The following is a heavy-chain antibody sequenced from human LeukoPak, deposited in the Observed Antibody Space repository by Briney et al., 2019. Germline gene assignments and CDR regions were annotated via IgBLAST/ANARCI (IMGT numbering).Heavy chain of an antibody. CDR3: ARLYIPSPTGYYYGSGTDDMDV. Sequence: GGSLRLSCAASGFTVSSNYMSWVRQAPGKGLEWVSVIYSGGSTYYADSVKGRFTISRDNSKNTLCLQMNSLRAEDTAVYYCARLYIPSPTGYYYGSGTDDMDVWGQGTTVTVSS. CDR2: IYSGGST. D-gene: IGHD3-10*01. CDR1: GFTVSSNY. V-gene: IGHV3-53*01. J-gene: IGHJ6*02.